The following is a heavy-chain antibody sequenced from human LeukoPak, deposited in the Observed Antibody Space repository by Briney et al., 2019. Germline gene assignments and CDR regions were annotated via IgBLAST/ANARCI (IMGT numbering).Heavy chain of an antibody. CDR3: AKDLSVVGSDVTPIDN. D-gene: IGHD2-21*02. Sequence: PGGSLRLSCAASGFTFSSYGMHWVRQAPGKGLEWVAFIRYDGSNKDYADSVKGRFTISRDNSKNTLYLQMNSLRAEDTAVYYFAKDLSVVGSDVTPIDNWGQGTLVTVSS. CDR1: GFTFSSYG. V-gene: IGHV3-30*02. J-gene: IGHJ4*02. CDR2: IRYDGSNK.